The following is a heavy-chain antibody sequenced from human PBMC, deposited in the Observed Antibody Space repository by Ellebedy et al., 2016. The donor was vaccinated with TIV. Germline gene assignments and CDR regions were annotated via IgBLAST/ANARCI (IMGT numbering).Heavy chain of an antibody. CDR2: IMPRFGTT. CDR1: GGTYA. CDR3: ARVRGRTESYAMDV. Sequence: ASVKVSCKASGGTYAISWLRQAPGQGLEWLGGIMPRFGTTNYPRKFQDRVTITADASTSTVYMELKSLRAEDTAVYYCARVRGRTESYAMDVWGQGTTVTVSS. D-gene: IGHD1-1*01. V-gene: IGHV1-69*13. J-gene: IGHJ6*02.